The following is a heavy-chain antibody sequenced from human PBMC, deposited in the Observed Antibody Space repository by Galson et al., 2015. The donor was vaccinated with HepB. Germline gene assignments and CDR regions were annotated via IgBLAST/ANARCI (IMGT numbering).Heavy chain of an antibody. CDR2: ISYDGSNK. D-gene: IGHD2-21*01. CDR3: ARASIVVVISHSPMYV. J-gene: IGHJ6*03. V-gene: IGHV3-30*03. CDR1: GFTFSSYG. Sequence: SLRLSCAASGFTFSSYGMHWVRQAPGKGLEWVAVISYDGSNKYYADSVKGRFTISRDNSKNTLYLQMNSLRAEDTAVYYCARASIVVVISHSPMYVWGKGTTVTVSS.